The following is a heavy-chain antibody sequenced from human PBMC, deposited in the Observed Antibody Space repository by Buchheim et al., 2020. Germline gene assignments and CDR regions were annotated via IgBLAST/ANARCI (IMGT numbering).Heavy chain of an antibody. Sequence: EVQLVESGGGLVQPGGSLRLSCAASGFTFSSYGMHWVRQAPGKGLGWVSRINSDGSSTNYADSVKGRFTISRDNSKNTLYLQMNSLRAEDTGVYYRARGPFWFGGRADLNYWGQGTL. CDR2: INSDGSST. CDR3: ARGPFWFGGRADLNY. V-gene: IGHV3-74*01. CDR1: GFTFSSYG. D-gene: IGHD3-10*01. J-gene: IGHJ4*02.